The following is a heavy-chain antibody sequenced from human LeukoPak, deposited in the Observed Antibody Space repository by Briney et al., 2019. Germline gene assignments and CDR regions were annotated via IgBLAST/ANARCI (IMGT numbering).Heavy chain of an antibody. CDR1: GFTFSSYA. V-gene: IGHV3-30*01. CDR3: ARDLLTGTTPYDY. CDR2: ISYDGSNK. D-gene: IGHD1-7*01. Sequence: PGRSLRLSCAASGFTFSSYAMHWVCQAPGKGLEWVAVISYDGSNKYYADSVKGRFTISRDNSKDTLYLQMNSLRAEDTAVYYCARDLLTGTTPYDYWGQGTLVTVSS. J-gene: IGHJ4*02.